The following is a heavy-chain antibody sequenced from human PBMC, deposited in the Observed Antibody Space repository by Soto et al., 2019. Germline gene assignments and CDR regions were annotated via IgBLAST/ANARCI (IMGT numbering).Heavy chain of an antibody. CDR1: GGSITFGGYS. CDR2: INHLETT. CDR3: ARGGGSDSFDY. D-gene: IGHD1-26*01. J-gene: IGHJ4*02. Sequence: TLSRTCPVSGGSITFGGYSWSWIRQTPGKGLEWIGYINHLETTFYNPSFESRLTLSIDRAKNQFSLKLHSMSAADRAVYFCARGGGSDSFDYWGQGILVNVSS. V-gene: IGHV4-30-2*01.